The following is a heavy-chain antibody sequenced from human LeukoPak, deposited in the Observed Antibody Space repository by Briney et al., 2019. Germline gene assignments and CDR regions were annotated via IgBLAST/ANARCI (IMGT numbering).Heavy chain of an antibody. D-gene: IGHD5-18*01. CDR3: ARGYSPGPSDY. CDR1: GGTFSSYA. J-gene: IGHJ4*02. CDR2: IIPIFGTA. Sequence: ASVKVSCKASGGTFSSYAISWVRQAPGQGLEWMGGIIPIFGTANYAQKFRGRVTITADESTSTAYMELSSLRSEDTAVYYCARGYSPGPSDYWGQGTLVTVSS. V-gene: IGHV1-69*13.